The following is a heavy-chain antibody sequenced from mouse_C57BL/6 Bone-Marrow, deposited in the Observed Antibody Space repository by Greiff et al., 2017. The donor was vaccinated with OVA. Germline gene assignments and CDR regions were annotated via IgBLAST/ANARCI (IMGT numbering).Heavy chain of an antibody. V-gene: IGHV5-12*01. CDR3: ARHDFDY. CDR2: ISNGGGST. J-gene: IGHJ2*01. Sequence: EVKLEESGGGLVQPGGSLKLSCAASGFTFSDYYMYWVRQTPEKRLEWVAYISNGGGSTYYPDTVKGRFTISRDNAKNTLYLQMSRLKSEDTAMYYCARHDFDYWGQGTTLTVSS. CDR1: GFTFSDYY.